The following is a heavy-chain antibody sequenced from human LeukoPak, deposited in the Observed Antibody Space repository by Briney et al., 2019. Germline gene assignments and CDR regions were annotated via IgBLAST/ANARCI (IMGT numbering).Heavy chain of an antibody. CDR1: GGSISSYY. Sequence: PSETLSLACTVSGGSISSYYWSWVRQPPGKGLEWIGYIYYSGGTNYNPSLKSRVTISVDTSKNQFSLKLSSVTAADTAVYYCARSRQWHYYYMDVWGKGTTVTVSS. J-gene: IGHJ6*03. D-gene: IGHD6-19*01. CDR2: IYYSGGT. V-gene: IGHV4-59*01. CDR3: ARSRQWHYYYMDV.